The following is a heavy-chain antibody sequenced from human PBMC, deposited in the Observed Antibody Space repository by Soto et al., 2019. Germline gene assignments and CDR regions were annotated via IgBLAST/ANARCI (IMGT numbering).Heavy chain of an antibody. CDR1: GVTVSNNY. J-gene: IGHJ4*02. D-gene: IGHD4-17*01. CDR2: IYSVGST. V-gene: IGHV3-66*01. CDR3: ARNRPETKYGY. Sequence: EVQLVESGGGLVQPGASLRLSCAASGVTVSNNYMSWVRQAPGKGLEWVSVIYSVGSTSYADSVKGRFTISRDNSKNMVYLQMNSLRAEDTAVYYCARNRPETKYGYLGQGTLVTVSS.